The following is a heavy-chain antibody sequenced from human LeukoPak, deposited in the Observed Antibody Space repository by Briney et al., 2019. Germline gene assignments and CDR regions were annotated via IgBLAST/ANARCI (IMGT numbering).Heavy chain of an antibody. J-gene: IGHJ4*02. D-gene: IGHD3-22*01. CDR2: ISGSGGST. Sequence: GGSLRLSCAASGFTFSSYGMHWVRQAPGKGLEWVSAISGSGGSTYYADSVKGRFTISRDNSKNTLYLQMNSLRAEDTAVYYCAKDLQGRRYYDSSGYAFDYWGQGTLVTVSS. V-gene: IGHV3-23*01. CDR1: GFTFSSYG. CDR3: AKDLQGRRYYDSSGYAFDY.